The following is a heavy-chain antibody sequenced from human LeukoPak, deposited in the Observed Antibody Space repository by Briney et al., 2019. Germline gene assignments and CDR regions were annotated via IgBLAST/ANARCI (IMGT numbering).Heavy chain of an antibody. D-gene: IGHD5-12*01. V-gene: IGHV1-3*01. CDR2: INAGNGNT. CDR3: ARGVDIVATTPVDY. CDR1: GYTFTSYA. J-gene: IGHJ4*02. Sequence: VASVKVSCKASGYTFTSYAMHWVRQAPGQRLEWMGWINAGNGNTKYSQKFQGRVTITGDTSASTAYMELSSLRSEDTAVYYCARGVDIVATTPVDYWGQGTLVTVSS.